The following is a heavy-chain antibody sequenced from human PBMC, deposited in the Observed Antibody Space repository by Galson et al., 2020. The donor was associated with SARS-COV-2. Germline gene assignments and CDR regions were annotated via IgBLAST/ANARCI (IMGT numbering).Heavy chain of an antibody. J-gene: IGHJ1*01. Sequence: GESLKISCAASGFTFSDYYMSWIRQAPGKGLEWVSYISSSGSYTNYADSVKGRFTISRDNAKNSLYLQMNSLRAEDTAVYYCARNGRDCRCGICYGAEYFQRWGQGTLVTVSS. CDR2: ISSSGSYT. CDR1: GFTFSDYY. D-gene: IGHD2-15*01. V-gene: IGHV3-11*06. CDR3: ARNGRDCRCGICYGAEYFQR.